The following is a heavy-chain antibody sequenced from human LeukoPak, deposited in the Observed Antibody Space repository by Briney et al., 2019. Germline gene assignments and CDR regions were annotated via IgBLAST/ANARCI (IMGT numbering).Heavy chain of an antibody. V-gene: IGHV1-2*04. Sequence: GASVKVSCKASGYTFTGYYMHWVRQAPGQGLEWMGWINPNSGGTNYAQKFQGWVTMTRDTSISTAYMELSRLRSDDTAVYYCARDTEATSPLGYFDYWGQGTLVTVSS. CDR2: INPNSGGT. D-gene: IGHD5-24*01. J-gene: IGHJ4*02. CDR1: GYTFTGYY. CDR3: ARDTEATSPLGYFDY.